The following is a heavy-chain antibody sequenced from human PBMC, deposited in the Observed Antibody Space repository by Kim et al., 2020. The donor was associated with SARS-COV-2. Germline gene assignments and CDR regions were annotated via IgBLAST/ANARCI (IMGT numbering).Heavy chain of an antibody. CDR1: GFTFRTYG. Sequence: GGSLRLSCVASGFTFRTYGMSWVRQAPGKGLEWVSLMSGSAGSGSAYYADSVKGRFTVSRDNSKNTLYLQMNSLVPDDTAVYYCAKGVFDLWGRGTLVT. V-gene: IGHV3-23*01. J-gene: IGHJ2*01. CDR3: AKGVFDL. CDR2: MSGSAGSGSA. D-gene: IGHD3-16*01.